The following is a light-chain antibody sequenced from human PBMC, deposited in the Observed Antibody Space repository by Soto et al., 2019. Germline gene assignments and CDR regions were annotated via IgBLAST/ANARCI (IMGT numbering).Light chain of an antibody. CDR1: QGIANW. Sequence: DIQMTQSPSSVSASVGDRVTITCRASQGIANWLAWYQQKPGKAPKLLIYAASTLLSGVPSRFSGSGSGTGFTLTISSLQPEDFATYYCQQADSFPLTFGGGTVVEMK. V-gene: IGKV1-12*01. CDR3: QQADSFPLT. CDR2: AAS. J-gene: IGKJ4*01.